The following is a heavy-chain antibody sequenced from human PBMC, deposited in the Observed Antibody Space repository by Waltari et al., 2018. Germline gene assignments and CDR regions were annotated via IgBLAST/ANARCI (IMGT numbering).Heavy chain of an antibody. D-gene: IGHD3-10*01. CDR1: GGTFSSYA. CDR2: IIPIFGTA. V-gene: IGHV1-69*14. CDR3: ARARHMVRGVIHYYYYYMDV. Sequence: QVQLVQSGAEVKKPGSSVKVSCKASGGTFSSYAISWVRQAPGQGLEWMGGIIPIFGTANYAQKFQGRVTITADKSTSTAYMELSSLRSEDTAVYYCARARHMVRGVIHYYYYYMDVWGKGTTVTVSS. J-gene: IGHJ6*03.